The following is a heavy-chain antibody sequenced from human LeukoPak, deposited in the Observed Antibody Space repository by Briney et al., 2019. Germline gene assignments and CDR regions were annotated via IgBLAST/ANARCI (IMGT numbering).Heavy chain of an antibody. Sequence: ASVKVSYKASGYTFTSYGISWVRQAPGQGLEWMGWISAYNGNTNYAQKLQGRVTMTTDTSTSTAYMELRSLRSDDTAVYYCARDRGALGYCSSTSCPTYYFDYWGQGTLVTVSS. CDR1: GYTFTSYG. D-gene: IGHD2-2*01. CDR3: ARDRGALGYCSSTSCPTYYFDY. CDR2: ISAYNGNT. J-gene: IGHJ4*02. V-gene: IGHV1-18*01.